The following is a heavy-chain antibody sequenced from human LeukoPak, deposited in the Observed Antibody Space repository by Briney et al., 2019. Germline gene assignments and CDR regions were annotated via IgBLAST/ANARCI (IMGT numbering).Heavy chain of an antibody. CDR1: GGSISSGDYY. V-gene: IGHV4-30-4*01. J-gene: IGHJ2*01. D-gene: IGHD2-2*01. Sequence: PSQTLSLTCTVSGGSISSGDYYWSWLRQPPGKGLEWIGYIYYSGSTYYNPSLKGRVTISVDTSKNQFSLKLSSVTAADTAVYYCARRYCSSTSCYGDWYFDLWGRGTLVTVSS. CDR2: IYYSGST. CDR3: ARRYCSSTSCYGDWYFDL.